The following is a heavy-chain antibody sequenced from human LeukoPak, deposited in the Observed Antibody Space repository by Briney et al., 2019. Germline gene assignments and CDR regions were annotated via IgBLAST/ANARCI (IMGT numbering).Heavy chain of an antibody. D-gene: IGHD3-22*01. Sequence: GSVKVSCKASGYTFTMFYIHWVRQAPGQGLEWMGMINPSDGATTYAQRFQGRVTMTRYMSTTTVYMDLRSLRSEDTAVYYCAREPLRTYYYDSSGFPFDPWGQGTLVTVSS. CDR1: GYTFTMFY. J-gene: IGHJ5*02. V-gene: IGHV1-46*01. CDR3: AREPLRTYYYDSSGFPFDP. CDR2: INPSDGAT.